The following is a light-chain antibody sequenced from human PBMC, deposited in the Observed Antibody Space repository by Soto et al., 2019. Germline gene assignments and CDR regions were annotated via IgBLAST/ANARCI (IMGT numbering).Light chain of an antibody. CDR2: AAS. CDR3: QQSYSAPWT. V-gene: IGKV1-39*01. Sequence: DIQMTQSPSSLSASVGDRVTITCRASQTITNYLNWYQQKPGKAPKLLIYAASTLLSGVPARFSGGGSGTAFTLIIDSLPPADFATYYCQQSYSAPWTFGQGTKVEIK. J-gene: IGKJ1*01. CDR1: QTITNY.